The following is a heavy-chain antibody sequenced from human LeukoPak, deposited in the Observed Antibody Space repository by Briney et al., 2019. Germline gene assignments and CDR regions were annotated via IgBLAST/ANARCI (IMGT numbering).Heavy chain of an antibody. V-gene: IGHV1-18*01. CDR1: GHTFTSYG. J-gene: IGHJ4*02. CDR3: AREDSSGYYYVEYYFDY. CDR2: ISAYNGNT. D-gene: IGHD3-22*01. Sequence: ASVKVSCKASGHTFTSYGISWVRQAPGQGLEWMGWISAYNGNTNYAQKLQGRVTMTTDTSTSTAYMELRSLRSDDTAVYYCAREDSSGYYYVEYYFDYWGQGTLVTVSS.